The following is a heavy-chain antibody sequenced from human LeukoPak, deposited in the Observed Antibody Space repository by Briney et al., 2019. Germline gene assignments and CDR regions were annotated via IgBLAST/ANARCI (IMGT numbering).Heavy chain of an antibody. V-gene: IGHV4-59*08. Sequence: SETLSLTCSVSGGSISSYYWSWIRQPPGQGLEWIGYIYYSRSTNYNPSLKSRVTISIDTSKNQFSLKVNSVTAADTAVYYCARHGANRQQLVMAFDIWGQGIMVTVSS. CDR1: GGSISSYY. CDR2: IYYSRST. J-gene: IGHJ3*02. CDR3: ARHGANRQQLVMAFDI. D-gene: IGHD6-13*01.